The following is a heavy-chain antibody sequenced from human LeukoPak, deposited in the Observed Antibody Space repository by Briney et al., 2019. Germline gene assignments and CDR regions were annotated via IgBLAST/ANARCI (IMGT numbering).Heavy chain of an antibody. V-gene: IGHV4-31*03. CDR2: IYYSGST. Sequence: SETLSLTCTVSGSSISSGGYYWSWIRQRPGKGLEWVGYIYYSGSTYYNPSLKSRVTISVDTSKNQFTLKLSSVTAADTAVYYCARLIRTGDNWFDPWGQGTLVTVSS. CDR1: GSSISSGGYY. J-gene: IGHJ5*02. CDR3: ARLIRTGDNWFDP. D-gene: IGHD3/OR15-3a*01.